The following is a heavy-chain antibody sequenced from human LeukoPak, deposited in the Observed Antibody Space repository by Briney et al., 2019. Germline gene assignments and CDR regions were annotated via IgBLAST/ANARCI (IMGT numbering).Heavy chain of an antibody. V-gene: IGHV3-7*01. CDR3: ARDFLQYYLLFDY. D-gene: IGHD2/OR15-2a*01. Sequence: GGSLRLSCAASGFTFSSYWMSWVRQAPGKGLEWVANIKQDGSEKYYVDSVKGRFTISRDNAKNSLYLQMNSLRAEDTAVYYCARDFLQYYLLFDYWGQGTLVTVSS. J-gene: IGHJ4*02. CDR2: IKQDGSEK. CDR1: GFTFSSYW.